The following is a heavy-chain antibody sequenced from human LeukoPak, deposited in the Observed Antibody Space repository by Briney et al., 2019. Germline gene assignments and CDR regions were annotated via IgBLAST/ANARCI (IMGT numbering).Heavy chain of an antibody. V-gene: IGHV3-23*01. J-gene: IGHJ4*02. CDR3: ARDPTYYYDSSGYFYVGYFDY. CDR2: ISGSGGST. Sequence: GGSLRLSCAASGFTFSSYGMSWVRQAPGKGLEWVSAISGSGGSTYYADSVKGRFTISRDNSKNTLYLQMNSLRAEDTAVYYCARDPTYYYDSSGYFYVGYFDYWGQGTLVTVSS. CDR1: GFTFSSYG. D-gene: IGHD3-22*01.